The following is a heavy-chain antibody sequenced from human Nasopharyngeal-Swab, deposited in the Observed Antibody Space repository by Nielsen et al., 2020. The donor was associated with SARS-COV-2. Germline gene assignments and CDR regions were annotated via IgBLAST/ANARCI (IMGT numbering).Heavy chain of an antibody. J-gene: IGHJ3*02. CDR1: GYTFTSYG. V-gene: IGHV1-18*01. D-gene: IGHD4-17*01. CDR3: ARDQSYGDYDGAFDI. CDR2: ISAYNGNT. Sequence: ASVKVSCKASGYTFTSYGISWVRQAPGQGLEWMRWISAYNGNTNYAQKLQGRVTMTTDTSTSTAYMELRSLRSDDTAVYYCARDQSYGDYDGAFDIWGQGTMVTVSS.